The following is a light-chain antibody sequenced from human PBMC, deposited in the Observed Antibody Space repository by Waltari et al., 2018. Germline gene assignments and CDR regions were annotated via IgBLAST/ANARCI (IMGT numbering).Light chain of an antibody. V-gene: IGLV2-23*02. CDR1: SSDVGGSNF. CDR3: CSYAGYSLI. Sequence: QSALTQPASVSGSPGQSITIPCTGTSSDVGGSNFVSWYQQHPGKVPKLIIYDVTTRPSGVSHRFSASKSGNTASLTISGLQADDEADYYCCSYAGYSLIFGGGTKVTVL. CDR2: DVT. J-gene: IGLJ2*01.